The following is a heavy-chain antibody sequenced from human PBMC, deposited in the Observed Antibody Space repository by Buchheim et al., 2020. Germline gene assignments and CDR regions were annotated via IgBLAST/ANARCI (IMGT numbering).Heavy chain of an antibody. CDR1: GASISSNNW. D-gene: IGHD3-22*01. CDR2: IFHTGST. Sequence: QVQLQESGPGLVRPSGTLSLTCAVSGASISSNNWWNWVRQPPGKGLQWIGDIFHTGSTHYKSSLKSRVTISIDKSRNQFSPKLTSVTAADTAVYYCARTGRHYDSDGPPFDYWGQGTL. V-gene: IGHV4-4*02. CDR3: ARTGRHYDSDGPPFDY. J-gene: IGHJ4*02.